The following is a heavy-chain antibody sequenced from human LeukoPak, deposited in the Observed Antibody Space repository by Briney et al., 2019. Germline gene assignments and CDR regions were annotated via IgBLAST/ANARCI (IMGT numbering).Heavy chain of an antibody. Sequence: SETLSLTCTVSGGSISSSSYYWGWIRQPPGKGLEWIGSIYYSGSTYYNPSLKSRVTISVDTSKNQFSLKLSSVTAADTAVYYCARDGAYDSSGLGYWGQGTLVTVSS. J-gene: IGHJ4*02. CDR2: IYYSGST. CDR3: ARDGAYDSSGLGY. D-gene: IGHD3-22*01. V-gene: IGHV4-39*07. CDR1: GGSISSSSYY.